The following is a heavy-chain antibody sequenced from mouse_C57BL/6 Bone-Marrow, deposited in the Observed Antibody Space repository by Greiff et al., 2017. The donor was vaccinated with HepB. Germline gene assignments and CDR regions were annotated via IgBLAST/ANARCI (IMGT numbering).Heavy chain of an antibody. CDR3: ETYDGSSYGGYFDV. D-gene: IGHD1-1*01. V-gene: IGHV1-52*01. CDR2: IDPSDSET. CDR1: GYTFTSYW. J-gene: IGHJ1*03. Sequence: QVQLQQPGAELVRPGSSVKLSCKASGYTFTSYWMHWVKQRPIQGLEWIGNIDPSDSETHYNQKFKDKATLTVDKSSSTAYMQLSSLTSEDSAVYYGETYDGSSYGGYFDVWGTGTTVTVSS.